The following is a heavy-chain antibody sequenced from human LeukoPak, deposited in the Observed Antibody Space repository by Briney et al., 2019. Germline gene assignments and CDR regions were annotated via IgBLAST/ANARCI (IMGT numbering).Heavy chain of an antibody. Sequence: GGSLRLSCAASGFTFSSYGMHWVRQAPGKGLESVAFIRYDGSDKYYADSVKGRFTISRDNSKNTLYLQMNSLRAEDTAVYYCAKDRAQWLVRYYFDYWGQGTLVTVSS. V-gene: IGHV3-30*02. D-gene: IGHD6-19*01. J-gene: IGHJ4*02. CDR1: GFTFSSYG. CDR2: IRYDGSDK. CDR3: AKDRAQWLVRYYFDY.